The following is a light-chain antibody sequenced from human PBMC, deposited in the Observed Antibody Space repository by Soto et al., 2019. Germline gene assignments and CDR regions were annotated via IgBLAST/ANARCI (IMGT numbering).Light chain of an antibody. J-gene: IGLJ2*01. V-gene: IGLV1-51*01. CDR3: DSWDSSLRVSI. Sequence: QSVLTQPPSVSGAPGQKVTISCSGSTSNVGAKHVSWYQQLPGTVPKVLLYDNNNRRSGIPDRFSGSRSGTTATLAITGLQGGDEADYYCDSWDSSLRVSIFGGGTKLTVL. CDR1: TSNVGAKH. CDR2: DNN.